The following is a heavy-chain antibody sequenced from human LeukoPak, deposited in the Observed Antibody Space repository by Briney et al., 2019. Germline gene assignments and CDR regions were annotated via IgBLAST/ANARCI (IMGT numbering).Heavy chain of an antibody. J-gene: IGHJ5*02. Sequence: WASVKVSCKASGYTFTSYGISWVRQAPGQGLEWMGWISAYNGNTNYAQKLQGRVTMTTDTSTSTAYMELRSLRSDDTAVYYCARDRAYLHDYGDYGDWFDPWGQGTLVTVSS. D-gene: IGHD4-17*01. CDR3: ARDRAYLHDYGDYGDWFDP. CDR1: GYTFTSYG. V-gene: IGHV1-18*01. CDR2: ISAYNGNT.